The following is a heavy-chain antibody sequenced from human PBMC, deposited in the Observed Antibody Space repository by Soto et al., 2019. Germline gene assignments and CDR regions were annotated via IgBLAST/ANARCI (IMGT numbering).Heavy chain of an antibody. CDR3: ARLVGGTDYYGMDV. CDR2: INHSGST. J-gene: IGHJ6*02. V-gene: IGHV4-34*01. CDR1: GGSFSGYY. Sequence: SSETLSLTCAVYGGSFSGYYWSWIRQPPGKGLEWIGEINHSGSTNYNPSLKSRVTISVDTSKNQFSLKLSSVTAADTAVYYCARLVGGTDYYGMDVWGQGTTVTVSS. D-gene: IGHD3-10*01.